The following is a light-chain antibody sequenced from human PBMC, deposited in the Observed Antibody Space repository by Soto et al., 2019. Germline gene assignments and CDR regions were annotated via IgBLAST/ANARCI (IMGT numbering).Light chain of an antibody. J-gene: IGLJ2*01. Sequence: QYVLTQPPSASGTPGQRVTISCSGSSSNIGSNTVNWYQQLPGTAPKLLIHSNNERPSGVPDRFSGSKSGTSASLAISGLQSEDEADYYCAAWDDSLNGVVFGGGTKLTVL. CDR1: SSNIGSNT. CDR2: SNN. V-gene: IGLV1-44*01. CDR3: AAWDDSLNGVV.